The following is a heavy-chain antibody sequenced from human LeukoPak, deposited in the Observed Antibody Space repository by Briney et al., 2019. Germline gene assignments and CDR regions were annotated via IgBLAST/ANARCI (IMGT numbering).Heavy chain of an antibody. CDR1: GFTFSSYG. CDR2: IRYDGSNK. D-gene: IGHD3-22*01. J-gene: IGHJ4*02. CDR3: AKVVRFGNYYDSRPNTPGDY. V-gene: IGHV3-30*02. Sequence: GGSLRLSCAASGFTFSSYGMHWVRQAPGKGLEWVAFIRYDGSNKYYADSVKGRFTISRDNSKNTLYLQMNSLRAEDTAVYYCAKVVRFGNYYDSRPNTPGDYWGQGTLVTVSS.